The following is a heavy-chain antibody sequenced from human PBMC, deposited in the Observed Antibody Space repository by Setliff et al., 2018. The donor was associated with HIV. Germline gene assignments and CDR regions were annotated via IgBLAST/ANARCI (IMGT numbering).Heavy chain of an antibody. CDR3: ARFRKFQLVGALDY. D-gene: IGHD1-26*01. CDR2: MNPNSGNT. V-gene: IGHV1-8*01. CDR1: GYTFTNYH. J-gene: IGHJ4*02. Sequence: ASVKVSCKASGYTFTNYHINWVRQATGQGLEWMGWMNPNSGNTGYAQKFQGRVTMTRNTSISTAYMELSSLRSEDTAVYYCARFRKFQLVGALDYWGQGTLVTVSS.